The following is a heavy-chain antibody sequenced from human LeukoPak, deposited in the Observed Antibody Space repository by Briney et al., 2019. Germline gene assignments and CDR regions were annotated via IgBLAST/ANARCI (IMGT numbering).Heavy chain of an antibody. CDR3: AAGYSDYYYYGMDV. CDR1: GYTFTSYG. J-gene: IGHJ6*02. D-gene: IGHD3-9*01. CDR2: ISAYNGNT. Sequence: ASVKVSCKASGYTFTSYGISWVRQAPGQGLEWMGWISAYNGNTNYAQKLQGRVTMTTDTSTSTAYMELRSLRSDDTAVYYCAAGYSDYYYYGMDVWGQGTKVTVSS. V-gene: IGHV1-18*01.